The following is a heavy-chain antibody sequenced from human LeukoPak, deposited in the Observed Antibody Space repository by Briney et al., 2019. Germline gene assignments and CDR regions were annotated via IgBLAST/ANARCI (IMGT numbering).Heavy chain of an antibody. Sequence: GGSLRLSCAASGFIFSDYYMSWVRQAPGKGLEWVSFMEYDGSNKYYADSVKGRFTISRDNSKNTLYLQMNSLRAEDTAVYYCAKEGPSSDWFGRYYFDYWGQGTLVTVSS. CDR3: AKEGPSSDWFGRYYFDY. CDR2: MEYDGSNK. J-gene: IGHJ4*02. D-gene: IGHD6-19*01. V-gene: IGHV3-30*02. CDR1: GFIFSDYY.